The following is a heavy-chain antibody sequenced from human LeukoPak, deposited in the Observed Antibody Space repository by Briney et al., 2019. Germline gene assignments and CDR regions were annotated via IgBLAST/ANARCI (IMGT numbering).Heavy chain of an antibody. Sequence: TSETLSLTCTVSGGSISSYYWSWIRQPPGKGLEWIGYIYYSGSTNYNPSLKSRVTMSVDTSKNQFSLKLSSVTAADTAVYYCARDKVTTGEYYFDYWGQGTLVTVSS. V-gene: IGHV4-59*12. D-gene: IGHD4-17*01. CDR2: IYYSGST. CDR3: ARDKVTTGEYYFDY. CDR1: GGSISSYY. J-gene: IGHJ4*02.